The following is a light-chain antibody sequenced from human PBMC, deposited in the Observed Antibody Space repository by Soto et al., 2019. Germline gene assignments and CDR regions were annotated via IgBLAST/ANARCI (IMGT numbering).Light chain of an antibody. Sequence: QSVLTQPASVSGSPGQSITISCTGTSSDIGSYNFVSWYQQHPGKAPKLIIYEVSNQPSGISNRFSGSKSDNTASLTISGLQAEDEADYYCSSYTSSTTSVFGIGTKVTVL. J-gene: IGLJ1*01. CDR1: SSDIGSYNF. CDR2: EVS. V-gene: IGLV2-14*01. CDR3: SSYTSSTTSV.